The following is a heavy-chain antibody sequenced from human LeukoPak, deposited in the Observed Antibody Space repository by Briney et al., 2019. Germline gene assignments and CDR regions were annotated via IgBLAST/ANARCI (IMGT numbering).Heavy chain of an antibody. Sequence: ASVTDSCMASGGTFISYAISWVRQARGKGLDWMGEIIRIFGTASYAQKFQGSVTLTPYESTGTAYMEQSSLRSDDTVVHCCARVPPTSVVWYFHLWGRGTLVTVS. V-gene: IGHV1-69*13. CDR2: IIRIFGTA. CDR1: GGTFISYA. D-gene: IGHD4-23*01. CDR3: ARVPPTSVVWYFHL. J-gene: IGHJ2*01.